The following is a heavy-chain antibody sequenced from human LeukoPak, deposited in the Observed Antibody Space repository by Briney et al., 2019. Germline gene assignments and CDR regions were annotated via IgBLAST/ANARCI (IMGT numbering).Heavy chain of an antibody. J-gene: IGHJ4*02. Sequence: ASVKVSCKASGYTFTSYGISWVRQAPGQGLEWMGWISAYNGNTNYAQKLQGRVTMTTDTSTSTAYMELRSLRSDDTAVYYCANRARSWLVPSFDYWGQGTLVTVSS. CDR2: ISAYNGNT. CDR1: GYTFTSYG. V-gene: IGHV1-18*01. CDR3: ANRARSWLVPSFDY. D-gene: IGHD6-19*01.